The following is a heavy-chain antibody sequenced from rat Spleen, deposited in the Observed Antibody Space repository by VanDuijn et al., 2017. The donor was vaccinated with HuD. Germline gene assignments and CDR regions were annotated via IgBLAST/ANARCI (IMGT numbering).Heavy chain of an antibody. Sequence: EVQLVESGGGLVQPGRSLKLSCAASGFTFSNYGMHWIRQAPTKGLEWVASISYDGGSTYYRDSVKGRFTISRDNAENTVYLIMNSLRSEDTATYYCAKLSSGFPYWGQGTLVTVSS. V-gene: IGHV5-19*01. J-gene: IGHJ3*01. CDR3: AKLSSGFPY. CDR1: GFTFSNYG. CDR2: ISYDGGST. D-gene: IGHD1-12*01.